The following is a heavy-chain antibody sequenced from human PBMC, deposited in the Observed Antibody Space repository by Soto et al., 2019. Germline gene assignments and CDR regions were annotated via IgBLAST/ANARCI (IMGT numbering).Heavy chain of an antibody. Sequence: PGGSLRLSCAACGFTFSSYAMSWVRQAPGKGLEWVSAISGSGGSTYYADSVKGRFTISRDNSKNTLYLQMNSLRAEDTAVYYCAKPVAAAPRYYYYGMDVWGQGTTVTVSS. V-gene: IGHV3-23*01. J-gene: IGHJ6*02. D-gene: IGHD6-13*01. CDR3: AKPVAAAPRYYYYGMDV. CDR2: ISGSGGST. CDR1: GFTFSSYA.